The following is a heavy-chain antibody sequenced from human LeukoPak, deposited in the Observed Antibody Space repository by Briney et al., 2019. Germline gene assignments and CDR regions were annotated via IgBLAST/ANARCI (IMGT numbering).Heavy chain of an antibody. D-gene: IGHD7-27*01. CDR3: ARVPLGIGAFDI. CDR1: GGSISSYY. J-gene: IGHJ3*02. V-gene: IGHV4-59*12. CDR2: IYYSGST. Sequence: SETLSLTCTVSGGSISSYYWSWIRQPPGKGLEWIGYIYYSGSTNYNPSLKSRVTISVDTSKNQFSLKLSSVTAADTAVYYCARVPLGIGAFDIWGQGTMVTVSS.